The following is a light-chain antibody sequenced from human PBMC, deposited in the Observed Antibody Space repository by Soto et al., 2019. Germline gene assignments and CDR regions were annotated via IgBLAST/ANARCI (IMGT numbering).Light chain of an antibody. Sequence: DIQMTQSPSTLSGSVGDRVTITCRASQTISNWLAWYQQKPGKAPKLLIYDASSLESGVPSRFSGGGFGTEFTLTISSLQPGDFATYYCQQYNSYSTFGQGTKVDNK. J-gene: IGKJ1*01. V-gene: IGKV1-5*01. CDR3: QQYNSYST. CDR1: QTISNW. CDR2: DAS.